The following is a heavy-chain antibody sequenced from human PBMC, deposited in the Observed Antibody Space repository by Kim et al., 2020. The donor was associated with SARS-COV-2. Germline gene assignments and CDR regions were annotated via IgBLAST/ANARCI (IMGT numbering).Heavy chain of an antibody. J-gene: IGHJ5*02. CDR2: IYPGDSDT. CDR3: ARLHGTMIVVGAGNWFDP. Sequence: GESLKISCKGSGYSFTSYWIGWVRQMPGKGLEWMGIIYPGDSDTRYSPSFQGQVTISADKSISTAYLQWSSLKASDTAMYYCARLHGTMIVVGAGNWFDPWGQGTLVTVSS. V-gene: IGHV5-51*01. D-gene: IGHD3-22*01. CDR1: GYSFTSYW.